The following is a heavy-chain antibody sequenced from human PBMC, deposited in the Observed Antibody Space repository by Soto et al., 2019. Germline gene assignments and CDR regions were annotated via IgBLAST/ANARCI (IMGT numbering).Heavy chain of an antibody. V-gene: IGHV1-58*01. CDR3: ARVWYYYDSSGYYLSFDY. J-gene: IGHJ4*02. Sequence: GASVKVSCKASGFTFTSSAVQWVRQARGQRLEWIGWIVVGSGNTNYAQKFQERVTITRDVSTSTVYMELSSLRSEDTAVYYCARVWYYYDSSGYYLSFDYWGQGTLVTVSS. CDR1: GFTFTSSA. D-gene: IGHD3-22*01. CDR2: IVVGSGNT.